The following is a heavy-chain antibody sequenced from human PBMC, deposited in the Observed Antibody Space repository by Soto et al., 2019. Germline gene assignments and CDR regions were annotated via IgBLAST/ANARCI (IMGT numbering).Heavy chain of an antibody. Sequence: TSETLSLTCNLSGGSFHNFYWLWIRQPPGKGLEGVGHVHYSGSSNYSPSLNSRATISLDTSKSQLSLKLRSVTAADTAMYFCARGVDYYATSGYFSFDSWGQGITVTVYS. CDR1: GGSFHNFY. CDR3: ARGVDYYATSGYFSFDS. J-gene: IGHJ4*02. V-gene: IGHV4-59*01. D-gene: IGHD3-16*01. CDR2: VHYSGSS.